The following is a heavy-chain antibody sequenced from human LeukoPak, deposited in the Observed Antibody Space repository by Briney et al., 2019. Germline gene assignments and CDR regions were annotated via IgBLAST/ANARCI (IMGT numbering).Heavy chain of an antibody. V-gene: IGHV1-8*01. CDR3: ARGTMVRGVISRQPRTYYFDY. CDR2: MNPNSGNT. J-gene: IGHJ4*02. Sequence: ASVKASCKASGYTFTSYDINWVRQATGQGLEWMGWMNPNSGNTGYAQKFQGRVTMTRNTSISTAYMELSSLRSEDTAVYYCARGTMVRGVISRQPRTYYFDYWGQGTLVTVSS. CDR1: GYTFTSYD. D-gene: IGHD3-10*01.